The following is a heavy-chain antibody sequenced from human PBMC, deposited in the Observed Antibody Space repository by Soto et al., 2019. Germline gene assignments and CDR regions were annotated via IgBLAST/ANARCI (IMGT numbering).Heavy chain of an antibody. CDR3: ARSTVYGDNVGY. Sequence: QVQLVQSGAEVKKPGASVKVSCKASGYTFTSYYMHWVRQAPGQGLEWMGIINPSGGSTSYAQKFQGSVTMTRDTTRSTVNMELSSLSSADTAVYYCARSTVYGDNVGYWGQGPLVTVSS. V-gene: IGHV1-46*01. J-gene: IGHJ4*02. D-gene: IGHD4-17*01. CDR2: INPSGGST. CDR1: GYTFTSYY.